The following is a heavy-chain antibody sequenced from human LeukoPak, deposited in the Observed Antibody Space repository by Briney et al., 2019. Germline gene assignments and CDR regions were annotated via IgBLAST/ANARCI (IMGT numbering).Heavy chain of an antibody. J-gene: IGHJ4*02. Sequence: GRSLRLSCAASGFPFSTYDMHWVRQAPGKGLEWVAVISYDGSNKYYADSVKGRFTISRDNSKNTLYLQMNSLRAEDTAVYYCARDLSEMATIGYFDYWGQGTLVTVSS. CDR1: GFPFSTYD. CDR3: ARDLSEMATIGYFDY. CDR2: ISYDGSNK. V-gene: IGHV3-30*03. D-gene: IGHD5-24*01.